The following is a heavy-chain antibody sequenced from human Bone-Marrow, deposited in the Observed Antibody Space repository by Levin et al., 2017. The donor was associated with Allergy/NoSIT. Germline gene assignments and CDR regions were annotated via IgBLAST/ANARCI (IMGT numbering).Heavy chain of an antibody. Sequence: PGGSLRLSCAASGPTFNTFGMNWVRQAPGKGLEWVSGISDSGGSTNYAGSVKGRFTISRDNSKNTLYLQMNSLRAEDTAVYYCAKVTLGTYYYGMDVWGQGTTVTVSS. CDR2: ISDSGGST. J-gene: IGHJ6*02. CDR3: AKVTLGTYYYGMDV. V-gene: IGHV3-23*01. CDR1: GPTFNTFG. D-gene: IGHD7-27*01.